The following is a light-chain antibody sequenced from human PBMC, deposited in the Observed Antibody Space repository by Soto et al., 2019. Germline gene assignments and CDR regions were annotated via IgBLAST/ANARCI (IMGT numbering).Light chain of an antibody. CDR1: ISDVGFYNF. Sequence: QTTLTQAPSASGSPGQSLTISCTGTISDVGFYNFVSWYQQRPGKAPKLVIYEVTKRPSGVPDRFSGSKSGSTASLTVSGLQADDEAEYYCASYDGTKLFVFGSGTKVTVL. J-gene: IGLJ1*01. CDR3: ASYDGTKLFV. V-gene: IGLV2-8*01. CDR2: EVT.